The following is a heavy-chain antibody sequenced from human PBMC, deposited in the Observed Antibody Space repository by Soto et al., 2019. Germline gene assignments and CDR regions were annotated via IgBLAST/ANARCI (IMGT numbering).Heavy chain of an antibody. D-gene: IGHD6-6*01. CDR2: ILSSSGSI. V-gene: IGHV3-21*06. CDR3: ARDSGEQLVRTGFYYYYMDV. Sequence: EVQLVESGGGLVKPGGSLRLSCAASGVTFSSFSFNWVRQAPGKGLEWVSVILSSSGSIYYADSVKGRFTISRDNAKSSLYLQMNSLKDEDTAVYYCARDSGEQLVRTGFYYYYMDVWGKGTTVTVSS. J-gene: IGHJ6*03. CDR1: GVTFSSFS.